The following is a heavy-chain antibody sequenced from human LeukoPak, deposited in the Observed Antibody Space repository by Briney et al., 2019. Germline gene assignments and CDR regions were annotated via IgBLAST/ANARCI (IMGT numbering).Heavy chain of an antibody. Sequence: ASVKVSCKASGYTFTNSYIHWVRQAPGQVLEWMGLINPDGGNTNYAQNFQGRVTLTRDTSTSTVYMELSSLRSEDTAVYYCARVRYCSGGSCYSGRKPFDPWGQGTLVTVSS. D-gene: IGHD2-15*01. CDR2: INPDGGNT. CDR3: ARVRYCSGGSCYSGRKPFDP. CDR1: GYTFTNSY. V-gene: IGHV1-46*01. J-gene: IGHJ5*02.